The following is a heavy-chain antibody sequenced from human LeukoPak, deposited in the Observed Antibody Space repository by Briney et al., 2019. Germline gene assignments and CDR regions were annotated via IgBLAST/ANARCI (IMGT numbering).Heavy chain of an antibody. Sequence: SETLSLTCAVYGGSFSGYYWSWIRQPPGKGLEWIGEINHSGSTNYNPSLKSRVTISVDTSKNQFPLKLSSVTAADTAVYYCARVSIAVAGWFDPWGQGTLVTVSS. V-gene: IGHV4-34*01. CDR2: INHSGST. CDR3: ARVSIAVAGWFDP. D-gene: IGHD6-19*01. CDR1: GGSFSGYY. J-gene: IGHJ5*02.